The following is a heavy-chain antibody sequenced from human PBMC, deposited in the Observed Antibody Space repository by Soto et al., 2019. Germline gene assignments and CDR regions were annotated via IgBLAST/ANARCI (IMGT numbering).Heavy chain of an antibody. CDR3: ARTKCSGGSCYSCSLDY. J-gene: IGHJ4*02. CDR1: GGSITTGGYY. V-gene: IGHV4-31*03. Sequence: SETLSLTCTVSGGSITTGGYYWSWIRQLPGKGLEWIGHRYYSESTYYNPSLKSRVSISLDTSKNQFSLKLSFVTAADTAMYYCARTKCSGGSCYSCSLDYWGQGTPVTVSS. D-gene: IGHD2-15*01. CDR2: RYYSEST.